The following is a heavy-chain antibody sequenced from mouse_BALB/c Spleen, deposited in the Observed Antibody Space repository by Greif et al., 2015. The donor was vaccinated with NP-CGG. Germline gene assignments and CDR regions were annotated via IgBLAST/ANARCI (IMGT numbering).Heavy chain of an antibody. Sequence: DVKLVESGAELVKPGASVKLSCTASGFNIKDTYMHWVKQRPEQGLEWIGRIDPANGNTKYDPKFQGKATITADTSSNTAYLQLSSLTSEDTAVYYCARSGYGNYGAYWGQGTLVTVSA. J-gene: IGHJ3*01. CDR2: IDPANGNT. CDR1: GFNIKDTY. D-gene: IGHD2-10*02. CDR3: ARSGYGNYGAY. V-gene: IGHV14-3*02.